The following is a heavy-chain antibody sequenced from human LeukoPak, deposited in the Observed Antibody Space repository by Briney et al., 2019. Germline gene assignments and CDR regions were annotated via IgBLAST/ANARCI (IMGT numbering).Heavy chain of an antibody. CDR2: INHSGST. CDR3: ARFPVLLWFGEFDY. D-gene: IGHD3-10*01. J-gene: IGHJ4*02. Sequence: SETLPLTCAVYGGSFSGYYWSWIRQPPGTGLEWIGEINHSGSTNYNPSLKSRVTISVDTSKNQFSLKLSSVTAADTAVYYCARFPVLLWFGEFDYWGQGTLVTVSS. V-gene: IGHV4-34*01. CDR1: GGSFSGYY.